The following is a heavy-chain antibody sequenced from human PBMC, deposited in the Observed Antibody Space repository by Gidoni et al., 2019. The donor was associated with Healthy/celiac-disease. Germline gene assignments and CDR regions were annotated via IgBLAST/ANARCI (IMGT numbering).Heavy chain of an antibody. V-gene: IGHV1-69*01. CDR1: GGTFSSYA. D-gene: IGHD5-12*01. CDR3: ARMGSGYDSKGYYYYGMDV. Sequence: QVQLVQSGAEVKKPGSSVKVSCKASGGTFSSYAISWVRQAPGQGLEWMGGIIPSFGTANYAQKFQGRVTITADESTSTAYMELSSLRSEDTAVYCCARMGSGYDSKGYYYYGMDVWGQGTTVTVSS. CDR2: IIPSFGTA. J-gene: IGHJ6*02.